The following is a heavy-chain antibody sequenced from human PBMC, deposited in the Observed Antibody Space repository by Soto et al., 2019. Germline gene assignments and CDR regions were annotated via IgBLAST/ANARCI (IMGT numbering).Heavy chain of an antibody. V-gene: IGHV1-18*01. CDR3: ARDWYRYTSEISDY. CDR2: DSTHDDET. D-gene: IGHD1-26*01. J-gene: IGHJ4*02. Sequence: QLVQSGPEVKKPGASVKVSCKTSGYTFNMYGISWARQAPGQGLEWMGYDSTHDDETIYAQKFQGRITMTRDTYTTTAYRELSSLIFDDTAMYYCARDWYRYTSEISDYWGQGTLVTVSS. CDR1: GYTFNMYG.